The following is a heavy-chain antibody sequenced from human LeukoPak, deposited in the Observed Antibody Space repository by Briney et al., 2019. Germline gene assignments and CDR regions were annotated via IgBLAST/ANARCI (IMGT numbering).Heavy chain of an antibody. V-gene: IGHV7-4-1*02. CDR1: GYTFTNYA. CDR3: ARAFQSLGGLSLPNY. D-gene: IGHD3-16*02. CDR2: IHPSTGKP. Sequence: GASVKVSCKTPGYTFTNYAMNWVRQAPGQGLEWMGWIHPSTGKPTYAQGFTGRFVFSLDTSVSTTYLQISSLKAEDTAVYYCARAFQSLGGLSLPNYWGQGTLVTVSS. J-gene: IGHJ4*02.